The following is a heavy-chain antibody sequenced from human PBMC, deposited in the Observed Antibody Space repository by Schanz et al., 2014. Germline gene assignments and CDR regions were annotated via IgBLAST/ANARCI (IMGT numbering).Heavy chain of an antibody. D-gene: IGHD1-26*01. CDR2: ISGSSRTI. J-gene: IGHJ2*01. CDR1: GFTFSSYS. V-gene: IGHV3-48*04. CDR3: ARNRGSGGQNWYFDL. Sequence: EVQLVESGGGLVQPGGSLRLSCAASGFTFSSYSMNWVRQAPGKGLEWVSYISGSSRTIYYADSVKGRFTISRDNTKNSLFLQLNSLRADDTAVYYCARNRGSGGQNWYFDLWGRGTLXTVSS.